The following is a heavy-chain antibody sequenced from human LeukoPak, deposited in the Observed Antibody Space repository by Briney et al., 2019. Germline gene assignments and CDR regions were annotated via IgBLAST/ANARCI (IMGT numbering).Heavy chain of an antibody. Sequence: ASVKVSCKASGYTFTGYYMSWVRQAPGQGPEWMGWINTNTGDTKYAPKFQGRVTMTRDTSISTAYMELSRLRSDDTAIYFCARDEPYYYGSGIYYTWFDPWGQGTLVTVSS. CDR3: ARDEPYYYGSGIYYTWFDP. CDR2: INTNTGDT. CDR1: GYTFTGYY. D-gene: IGHD3-10*01. J-gene: IGHJ5*02. V-gene: IGHV1-2*02.